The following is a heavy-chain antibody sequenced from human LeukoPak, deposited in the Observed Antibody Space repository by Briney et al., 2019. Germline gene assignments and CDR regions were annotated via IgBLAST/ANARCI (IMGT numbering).Heavy chain of an antibody. D-gene: IGHD6-13*01. V-gene: IGHV3-53*05. CDR2: IYSGGST. CDR3: ARPGYSSSESIFDY. CDR1: GFTVSSNY. J-gene: IGHJ4*02. Sequence: GGSLRLSCAASGFTVSSNYMSWVRQAPGKGLEWVSVIYSGGSTYYADSVKGRFTISRDNSKNTLYLQMNSLRSEDTAVYYCARPGYSSSESIFDYWGQGTLVTVSS.